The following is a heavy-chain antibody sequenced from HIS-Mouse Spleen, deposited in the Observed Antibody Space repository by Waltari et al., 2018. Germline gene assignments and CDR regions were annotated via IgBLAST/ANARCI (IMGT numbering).Heavy chain of an antibody. CDR2: INHSGST. CDR3: AGAPSLVVPALSALDI. J-gene: IGHJ3*02. CDR1: GGSFSGYY. V-gene: IGHV4-34*01. D-gene: IGHD2-2*01. Sequence: QVQLQQWGAGLLKPSETLSLTCAVYGGSFSGYYWSWIRQPPGKGLEWIGEINHSGSTNYNPSLKSRVTISVDTSKNQFSLKLSSVTAADTAVYYCAGAPSLVVPALSALDIWGQGTMVTVSS.